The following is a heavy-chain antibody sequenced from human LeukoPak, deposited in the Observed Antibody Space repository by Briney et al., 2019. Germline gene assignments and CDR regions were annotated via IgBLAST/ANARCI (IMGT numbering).Heavy chain of an antibody. CDR1: GYTFSRYW. D-gene: IGHD5-12*01. CDR2: INEDGSTT. CDR3: AKDEGDSGYSGYDSRPSFDY. Sequence: GGSLTLSCVGSGYTFSRYWMHWVRQAPGKGLVWVSRINEDGSTTDYADSVKGRFTISRDNSKNTLYLQMNSLRAEDTAVYYCAKDEGDSGYSGYDSRPSFDYWGQGTLVTVSS. V-gene: IGHV3-74*01. J-gene: IGHJ4*02.